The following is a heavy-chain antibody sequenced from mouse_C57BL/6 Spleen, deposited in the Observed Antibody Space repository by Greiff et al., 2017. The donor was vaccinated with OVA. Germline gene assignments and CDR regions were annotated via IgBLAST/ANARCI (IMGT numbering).Heavy chain of an antibody. D-gene: IGHD4-1*01. Sequence: EVNLVESGGDLVKPGGSLKLSCAASGFTFSSYGMSWVRQTPDKRLEWVATISSGGSYTYYPDSVKGRFTISRDNAKNTLYLQMSSLKSEDTAMYYCARPGTDYFDYWGQGTTLTVSS. J-gene: IGHJ2*01. CDR2: ISSGGSYT. CDR1: GFTFSSYG. CDR3: ARPGTDYFDY. V-gene: IGHV5-6*01.